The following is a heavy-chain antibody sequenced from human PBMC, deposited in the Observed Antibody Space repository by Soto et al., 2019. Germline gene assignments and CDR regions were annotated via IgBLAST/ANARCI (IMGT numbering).Heavy chain of an antibody. D-gene: IGHD3-10*01. V-gene: IGHV4-39*01. CDR3: ARTYYYGSGSLLTFGY. CDR1: GGSISSSSYY. Sequence: QLQLQESGPGLVKPSETLSLTCTVSGGSISSSSYYWGWIRQPPGKGLEWIGSIYYSGSTYYNPSLKSRVTISVDTSKNQFSLKLSSVTAADTAVYYCARTYYYGSGSLLTFGYWGQGTLVTVSS. CDR2: IYYSGST. J-gene: IGHJ4*02.